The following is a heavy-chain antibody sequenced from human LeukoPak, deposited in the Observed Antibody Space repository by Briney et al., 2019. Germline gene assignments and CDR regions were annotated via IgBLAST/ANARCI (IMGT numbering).Heavy chain of an antibody. CDR2: IRYDGSNK. CDR3: ARDWRYYYDSSGYSPLDY. D-gene: IGHD3-22*01. V-gene: IGHV3-30*02. J-gene: IGHJ4*02. Sequence: GGSLRLSCAASGFTFSSYGMHWVRQAPGKGLEWVAFIRYDGSNKYYADSVKGRFTISRDNSKNTLYLQMNSLRAEDTAVYYCARDWRYYYDSSGYSPLDYWGQGTLVTVSS. CDR1: GFTFSSYG.